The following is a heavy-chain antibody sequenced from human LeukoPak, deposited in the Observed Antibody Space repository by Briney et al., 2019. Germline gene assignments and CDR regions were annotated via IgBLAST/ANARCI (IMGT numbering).Heavy chain of an antibody. J-gene: IGHJ4*02. CDR1: GGSISSYY. Sequence: SETLSLTCTVSGGSISSYYWSWIRQPAGKGLEWIGRIYTSGSTNYNPSLKSRVTMSVDTFKNQFSLKLSSVTAADTAVYYCAVGERVVQGVRQYYFDYWGQGTLVTVSS. CDR3: AVGERVVQGVRQYYFDY. V-gene: IGHV4-4*07. D-gene: IGHD3-10*01. CDR2: IYTSGST.